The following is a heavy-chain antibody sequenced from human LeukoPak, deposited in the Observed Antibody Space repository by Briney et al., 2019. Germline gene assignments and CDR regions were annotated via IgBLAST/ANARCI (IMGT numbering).Heavy chain of an antibody. D-gene: IGHD5-12*01. V-gene: IGHV3-21*01. Sequence: GGSLRLSCAASGFTFSSYSMNWVRQAPGKGLQWVSSISTSSTYIYYADSVKGRFTISRDNAKNSLYLQMNSLRAEDTAVYYCARAGYSGYDWVHYYGMDVWGQGTTVTVSS. CDR3: ARAGYSGYDWVHYYGMDV. CDR1: GFTFSSYS. CDR2: ISTSSTYI. J-gene: IGHJ6*02.